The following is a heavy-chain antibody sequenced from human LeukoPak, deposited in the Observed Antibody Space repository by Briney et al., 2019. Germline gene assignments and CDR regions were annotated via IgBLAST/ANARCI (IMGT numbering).Heavy chain of an antibody. Sequence: GGSLRLSCAASGFTFSSYGMHWVHQAPGKGLEWVAVISYDGSNKYYADSVKGRFTISRDNSKNTLYLQMNSLRAEDTAVYYCAKVLSFYYGSGSPFDYWGQGTLVTVSS. CDR2: ISYDGSNK. CDR1: GFTFSSYG. D-gene: IGHD3-10*01. CDR3: AKVLSFYYGSGSPFDY. J-gene: IGHJ4*02. V-gene: IGHV3-30*18.